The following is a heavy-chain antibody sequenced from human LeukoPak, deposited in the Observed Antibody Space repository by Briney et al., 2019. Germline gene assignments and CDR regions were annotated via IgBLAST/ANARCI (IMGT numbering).Heavy chain of an antibody. V-gene: IGHV4-59*01. CDR2: IYYGGST. CDR3: ARANSYYYGDLDY. D-gene: IGHD4-17*01. J-gene: IGHJ4*02. CDR1: GGSISSYY. Sequence: SETLSLTCSVSGGSISSYYWSWIRQPPGKGLEWIGYIYYGGSTNYNPSLKSRVTISVDTSNNQFSLNLSSVTAADTAVYYCARANSYYYGDLDYWGQGTLVTVSS.